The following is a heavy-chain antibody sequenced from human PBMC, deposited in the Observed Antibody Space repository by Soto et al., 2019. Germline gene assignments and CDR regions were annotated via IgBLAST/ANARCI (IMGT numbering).Heavy chain of an antibody. Sequence: GGSLRLSCAASGCTFSSYWMSWVRQAPGKGLEWVANIKQDGSEKYYVDSVKGRFTISRDNAKNSLYLQMNSLRAEDTAVYYCARGSYLNYFDFWGQGA. J-gene: IGHJ4*02. CDR1: GCTFSSYW. V-gene: IGHV3-7*01. CDR3: ARGSYLNYFDF. CDR2: IKQDGSEK. D-gene: IGHD3-10*01.